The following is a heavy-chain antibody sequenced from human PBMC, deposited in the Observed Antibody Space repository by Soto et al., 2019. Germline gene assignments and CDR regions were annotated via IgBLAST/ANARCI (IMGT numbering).Heavy chain of an antibody. V-gene: IGHV4-34*01. J-gene: IGHJ4*02. Sequence: SETLSLTCAVYGGSFRGYXWSWVRQPPGKGLEWIGRINHSGSTNYNPSLKSRVTISVDTSKNQFSLKLSSVTAADTAVYYCARIVSAAAATDYWGQGTLVTVSS. CDR1: GGSFRGYX. D-gene: IGHD6-13*01. CDR3: ARIVSAAAATDY. CDR2: INHSGST.